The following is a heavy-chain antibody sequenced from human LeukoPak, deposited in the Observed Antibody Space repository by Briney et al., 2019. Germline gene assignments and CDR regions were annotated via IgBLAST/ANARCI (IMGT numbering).Heavy chain of an antibody. CDR1: GFTFSSYW. CDR3: ARETPDSSGWD. D-gene: IGHD6-19*01. J-gene: IGHJ4*02. Sequence: GGSLRLSCAASGFTFSSYWMSWVRQAPGKGLEWVANIKQDGSEKYYVDSVKGRFTISRDNAKNSMYLQMNSLKAEDTAVYYCARETPDSSGWDWGQGTLVTVSS. CDR2: IKQDGSEK. V-gene: IGHV3-7*01.